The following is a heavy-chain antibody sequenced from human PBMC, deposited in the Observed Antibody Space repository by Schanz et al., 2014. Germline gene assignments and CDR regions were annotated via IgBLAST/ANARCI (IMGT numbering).Heavy chain of an antibody. V-gene: IGHV3-11*05. CDR1: GFTFSDHY. Sequence: VQLVESGGGVVQPGGSLRLSCAASGFTFSDHYMSWIRQAPGKGLEWVSYISGTTTYTNYADSVKGRFTISRDNAKNSLYLQMNSLRAEDTAVYYCAREQIMAAAGLVDYWGRGTLVTVSS. D-gene: IGHD6-13*01. J-gene: IGHJ4*01. CDR2: ISGTTTYT. CDR3: AREQIMAAAGLVDY.